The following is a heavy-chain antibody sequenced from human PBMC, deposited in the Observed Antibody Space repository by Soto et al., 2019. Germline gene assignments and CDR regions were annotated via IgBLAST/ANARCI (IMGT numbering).Heavy chain of an antibody. V-gene: IGHV3-23*01. CDR2: ISGSGDNT. D-gene: IGHD1-7*01. CDR1: GFTFSRYG. Sequence: EVQLSESGGGLVQPGGSLRLSCAASGFTFSRYGMSWVRQAPGKGLEWVSAISGSGDNTYYADSVKGRFTISRDSSNNTLFLQMNSLIADDTALYFCVKLRLELLYLDSWGLGALVIVSS. CDR3: VKLRLELLYLDS. J-gene: IGHJ4*02.